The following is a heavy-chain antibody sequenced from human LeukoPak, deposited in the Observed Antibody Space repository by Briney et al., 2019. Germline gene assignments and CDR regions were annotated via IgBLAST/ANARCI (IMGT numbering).Heavy chain of an antibody. J-gene: IGHJ3*02. D-gene: IGHD1-26*01. CDR3: ARVSGAETPGAFDI. CDR1: GFTFSNAW. CDR2: ISSNGGST. Sequence: GGSLRLSCAASGFTFSNAWMSWVRQAPGKGLEYVSAISSNGGSTYYANSVKGRFTISRDNSKNTLYLQMGSLRAEDMAVYYCARVSGAETPGAFDIWGQGTMVTVSS. V-gene: IGHV3-64*01.